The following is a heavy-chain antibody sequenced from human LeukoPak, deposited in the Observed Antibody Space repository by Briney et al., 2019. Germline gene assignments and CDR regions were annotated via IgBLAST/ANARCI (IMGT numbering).Heavy chain of an antibody. CDR3: ARTISSSWYRWYFDL. J-gene: IGHJ2*01. V-gene: IGHV4-39*07. Sequence: PSETLSLTCTVSGGSISSSSYYWGWIRQPPGKGLEWIGSIYYSGSTYYNPSLKSRVTISVDTSKNQFSLKLSSVTAADTAVYYCARTISSSWYRWYFDLWGRGTLSLSPQ. CDR2: IYYSGST. CDR1: GGSISSSSYY. D-gene: IGHD6-13*01.